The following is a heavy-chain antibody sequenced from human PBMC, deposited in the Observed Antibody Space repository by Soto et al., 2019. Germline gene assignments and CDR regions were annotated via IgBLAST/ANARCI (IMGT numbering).Heavy chain of an antibody. J-gene: IGHJ6*02. CDR2: IYYSGST. D-gene: IGHD3-9*01. CDR3: ARCLPGGFYDILTGYWWRGPYGMDV. V-gene: IGHV4-39*01. CDR1: GGSISSSSYY. Sequence: SETLSLTCTVSGGSISSSSYYWGWIRQSPGKGLEWIGSIYYSGSTYYNPSLKSRVTISVDTSKNQFSLKLSSVTAADTAVYYCARCLPGGFYDILTGYWWRGPYGMDVWGQGTTVT.